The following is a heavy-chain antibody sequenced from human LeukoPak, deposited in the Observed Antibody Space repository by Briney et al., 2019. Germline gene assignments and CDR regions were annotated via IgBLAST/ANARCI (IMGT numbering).Heavy chain of an antibody. CDR3: ARAVSGRFDY. CDR2: IYYSGST. Sequence: SETLSLTCTVSGGSMSPYHWGWIRQPPGKGLEWTGYIYYSGSTNYNPSLKSRVTTSVDMSKNQFSLKLSSVTAADTAIYYCARAVSGRFDYWGQGTLVTVSS. D-gene: IGHD6-19*01. J-gene: IGHJ4*02. CDR1: GGSMSPYH. V-gene: IGHV4-59*08.